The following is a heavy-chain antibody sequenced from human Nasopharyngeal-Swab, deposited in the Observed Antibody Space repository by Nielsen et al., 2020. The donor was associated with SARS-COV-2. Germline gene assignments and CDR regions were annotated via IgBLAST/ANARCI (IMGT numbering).Heavy chain of an antibody. CDR3: ARGSLWFGDLVGYYGMDV. V-gene: IGHV1-18*01. Sequence: WVRQAPGQGLEWLGWISPYNGNTNYAQKLQGRVTMTTDTSTSTAYMELRSLRSDDTAVYYCARGSLWFGDLVGYYGMDVWGQGTTVTVSS. CDR2: ISPYNGNT. D-gene: IGHD3-10*01. J-gene: IGHJ6*02.